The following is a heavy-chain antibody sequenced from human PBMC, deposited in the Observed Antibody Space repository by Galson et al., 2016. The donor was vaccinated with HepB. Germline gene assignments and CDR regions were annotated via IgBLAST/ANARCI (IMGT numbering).Heavy chain of an antibody. D-gene: IGHD6-25*01. V-gene: IGHV3-33*01. CDR2: IWYEGSDKK. CDR3: ARDPAGGMGLDP. J-gene: IGHJ5*02. Sequence: SLRLSCAASGFIFRNYAMHWVRQAPGKGLEWVAIIWYEGSDKKLYADAVKGRFIISRDNSKNTVTLQMYSLRADDTAVYCCARDPAGGMGLDPWGQGTLVTVSS. CDR1: GFIFRNYA.